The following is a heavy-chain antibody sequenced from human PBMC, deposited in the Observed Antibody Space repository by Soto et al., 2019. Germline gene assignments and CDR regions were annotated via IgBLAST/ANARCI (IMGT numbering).Heavy chain of an antibody. D-gene: IGHD1-26*01. J-gene: IGHJ4*02. V-gene: IGHV4-31*03. CDR3: ATIERIAWGFDQ. CDR2: VFHTGTT. Sequence: QVQLQESGPGLVKPSQTLSLTCTVSGGSINNAAYYWSWVRRHPGEGLEWIGYVFHTGTTYYNASLKSRFTISVDTSNNQFSLKLNSVTGADTAIYYCATIERIAWGFDQWGQGTLVTVSS. CDR1: GGSINNAAYY.